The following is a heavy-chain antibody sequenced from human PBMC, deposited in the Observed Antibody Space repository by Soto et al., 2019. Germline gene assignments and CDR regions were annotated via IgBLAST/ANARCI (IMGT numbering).Heavy chain of an antibody. CDR3: ARYRSSGIQIWHFDY. CDR1: GGSISSSSYY. Sequence: SETLSLTCTVSGGSISSSSYYWGWIRQPPGKGLEWIGSIYYSGSTYYNPSLKSRVTISVDTSKNQFSLKLSSVTAADTAVYYCARYRSSGIQIWHFDYWGQGTLVTVSS. V-gene: IGHV4-39*01. D-gene: IGHD5-18*01. J-gene: IGHJ4*02. CDR2: IYYSGST.